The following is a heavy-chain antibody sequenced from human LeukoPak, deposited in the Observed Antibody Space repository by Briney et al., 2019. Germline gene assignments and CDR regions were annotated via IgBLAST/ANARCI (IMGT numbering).Heavy chain of an antibody. CDR3: ASLSLGHY. D-gene: IGHD6-6*01. CDR1: GFTFDDYA. CDR2: ISWNSGSI. Sequence: PGRSLRLSCAASGFTFDDYAMHWVRQAPGKGLEWVSGISWNSGSIGYADSVKGRFTISRDTSKNTLSLQMNSLRAEDTAVYYCASLSLGHYWGQGTLVTVSS. V-gene: IGHV3-9*01. J-gene: IGHJ4*02.